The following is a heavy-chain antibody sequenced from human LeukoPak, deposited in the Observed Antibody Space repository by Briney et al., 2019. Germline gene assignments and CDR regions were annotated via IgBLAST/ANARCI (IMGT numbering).Heavy chain of an antibody. CDR1: GGSIRSYF. Sequence: SETLSLTCTVSGGSIRSYFWSWIRQPPGKGLEWIGYIYTTGSTNYNPSLKSRVTISIDTSNNHLSLELSSVTAADTAVYYCARHGDRYSNNWPFDYWGQGTLVTVSS. D-gene: IGHD6-13*01. CDR3: ARHGDRYSNNWPFDY. J-gene: IGHJ4*02. V-gene: IGHV4-4*09. CDR2: IYTTGST.